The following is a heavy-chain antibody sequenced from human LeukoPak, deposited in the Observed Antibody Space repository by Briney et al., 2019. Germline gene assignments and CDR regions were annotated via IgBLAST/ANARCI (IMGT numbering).Heavy chain of an antibody. CDR1: GFSFSSFA. Sequence: GGSLRLSCVGSGFSFSSFAMSWVRQAPGKGLEWVSTVCGGGAYTYYADSVKGRFTASRASSKRMPLLQMTGLTPDATALYFGAKRIAVSAGYYRDSWGQGTLVTVSS. J-gene: IGHJ4*02. CDR2: VCGGGAYT. V-gene: IGHV3-23*01. CDR3: AKRIAVSAGYYRDS. D-gene: IGHD6-19*01.